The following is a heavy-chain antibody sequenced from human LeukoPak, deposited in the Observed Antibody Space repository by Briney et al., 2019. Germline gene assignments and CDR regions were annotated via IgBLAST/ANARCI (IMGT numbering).Heavy chain of an antibody. V-gene: IGHV1-2*02. D-gene: IGHD3-10*01. Sequence: GASVKVSCKPSGHDFSGYYMHRVRQAPGQGLEWMGWIDPNSGATKYAPKFQGRVTMTRDTSIIASYMELNILKFDDTAVYFCARGFGQTSGMDYWGQGTLITVSA. CDR1: GHDFSGYY. CDR3: ARGFGQTSGMDY. CDR2: IDPNSGAT. J-gene: IGHJ4*02.